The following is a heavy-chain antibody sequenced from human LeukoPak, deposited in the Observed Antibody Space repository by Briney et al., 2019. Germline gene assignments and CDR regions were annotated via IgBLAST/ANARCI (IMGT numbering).Heavy chain of an antibody. J-gene: IGHJ4*02. Sequence: RASVKVSCKASGYTFTGYYMHWVRQAPGQGLEWMGWINPNSGGTNYAQKFQGRVTMTRDTSISTAYMELSRLRSDDTAVYYCARRFTYYYDSSGYPGGPVLDYWGQGTLVTVSS. CDR3: ARRFTYYYDSSGYPGGPVLDY. D-gene: IGHD3-22*01. V-gene: IGHV1-2*02. CDR2: INPNSGGT. CDR1: GYTFTGYY.